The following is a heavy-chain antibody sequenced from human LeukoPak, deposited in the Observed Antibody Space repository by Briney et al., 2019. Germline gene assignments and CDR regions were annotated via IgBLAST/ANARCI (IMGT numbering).Heavy chain of an antibody. CDR2: ISDSGGTT. Sequence: GGSLRLSCVASGFTFSNLAMGWVRQAPGKGLEWVSVISDSGGTTYYADSVKGWFTISRDNSRNTLYLRMNSLRVEDTAVYYCAKDARRSSGWYFFDHWGQGTLVTVSS. CDR1: GFTFSNLA. V-gene: IGHV3-23*01. J-gene: IGHJ4*02. D-gene: IGHD6-19*01. CDR3: AKDARRSSGWYFFDH.